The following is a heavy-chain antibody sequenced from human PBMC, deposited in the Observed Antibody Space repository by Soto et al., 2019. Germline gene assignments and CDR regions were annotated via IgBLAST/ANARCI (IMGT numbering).Heavy chain of an antibody. Sequence: QVQLVESGGGVVQPGRSLRLSCAASGFTFSSYGMHWVRQAPGKGLEWVAVISYDGSNKYYADSVKGRFTISRDNSKNTLYLQMNSLRAEDTAVYYCAKDPEHPVRDYYFDYWGQGTLVTVSS. V-gene: IGHV3-30*18. D-gene: IGHD1-1*01. CDR2: ISYDGSNK. J-gene: IGHJ4*02. CDR1: GFTFSSYG. CDR3: AKDPEHPVRDYYFDY.